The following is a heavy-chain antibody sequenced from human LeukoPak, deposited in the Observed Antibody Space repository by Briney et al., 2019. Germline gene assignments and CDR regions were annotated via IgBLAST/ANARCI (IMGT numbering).Heavy chain of an antibody. CDR1: GGTFSSYA. CDR3: ARGRIAADL. V-gene: IGHV1-69*04. Sequence: SVKVSCKASGGTFSSYAISWVRQAPGQGLEWMGRIIPILGIANYAQKLQGRVTMTTDTSTSTAYMELRSLRSDDTAVYYCARGRIAADLWGQGTLVTVSS. D-gene: IGHD6-13*01. J-gene: IGHJ4*02. CDR2: IIPILGIA.